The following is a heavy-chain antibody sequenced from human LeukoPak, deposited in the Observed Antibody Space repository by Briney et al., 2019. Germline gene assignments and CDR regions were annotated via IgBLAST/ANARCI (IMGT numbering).Heavy chain of an antibody. CDR3: ARVSRYCSGGSCYYNWFDT. V-gene: IGHV1-8*01. CDR2: MNPNSGNT. CDR1: GYTFTSYE. J-gene: IGHJ5*02. D-gene: IGHD2-15*01. Sequence: ASVKVSCKASGYTFTSYEINWGRQATGQGLEWMGWMNPNSGNTGYAQKFQGRVTMTRNTSISTAYMELSSLRSEDTAVYYCARVSRYCSGGSCYYNWFDTWGQGTLVTVSS.